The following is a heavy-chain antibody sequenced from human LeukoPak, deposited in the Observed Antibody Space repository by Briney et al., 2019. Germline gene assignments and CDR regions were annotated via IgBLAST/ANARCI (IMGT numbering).Heavy chain of an antibody. CDR3: ARAPLEIDYYDSSGYLLYYFDY. V-gene: IGHV1-69*04. CDR2: IIPILGIA. CDR1: GGTFSSYA. D-gene: IGHD3-22*01. J-gene: IGHJ4*02. Sequence: ASVKVSCKASGGTFSSYAIRWVRQAPGQGLEWMGRIIPILGIANYAQKFQGRVTITADKSTSTAYMELSSLRSEDTAVYYCARAPLEIDYYDSSGYLLYYFDYWGQGTLVTVSS.